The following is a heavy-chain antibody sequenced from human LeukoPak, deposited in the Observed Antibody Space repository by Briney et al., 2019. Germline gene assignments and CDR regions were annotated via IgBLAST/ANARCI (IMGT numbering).Heavy chain of an antibody. CDR2: IYPGDSDT. D-gene: IGHD5-18*01. V-gene: IGHV5-51*01. CDR3: ARSDGNSYGFGYNWFDP. J-gene: IGHJ5*02. Sequence: GESLKISCKGSGYSFTSYWIGWVRQMPGKGLEWMGIIYPGDSDTRYSPSFQGQVTISADKSISTAYPQWSSLKASDTAMYYCARSDGNSYGFGYNWFDPWGQGTLVTVSS. CDR1: GYSFTSYW.